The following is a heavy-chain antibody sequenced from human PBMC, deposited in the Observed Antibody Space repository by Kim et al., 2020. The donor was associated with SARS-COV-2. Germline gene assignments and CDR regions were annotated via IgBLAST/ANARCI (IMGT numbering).Heavy chain of an antibody. CDR2: IKQDGSEK. D-gene: IGHD6-19*01. J-gene: IGHJ5*02. Sequence: GGSLRLSCAASGFTFSSYWMSWVRQAPGKGLEWVANIKQDGSEKYYVDSVKGRFTISRDNAKNSLYLQMNSLRAEDTAVYYCARETSGWYFRPNAFDPWGQGTLVTVSS. CDR1: GFTFSSYW. CDR3: ARETSGWYFRPNAFDP. V-gene: IGHV3-7*03.